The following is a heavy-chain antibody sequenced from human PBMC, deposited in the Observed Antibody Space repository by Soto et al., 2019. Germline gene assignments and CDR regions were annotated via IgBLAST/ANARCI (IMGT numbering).Heavy chain of an antibody. CDR3: ARAGYDILTTAWFDP. J-gene: IGHJ5*02. Sequence: QVQLVQSGAEVKKPGASVKVSCKASGYTFTSYYMHWVRQPPGQGLEWMGIINPSGGSTSYAQKFQGRVTMTRDTSTSTVYMELSSLRSEDTAVDYCARAGYDILTTAWFDPWGLGTLVTVSS. D-gene: IGHD3-9*01. CDR1: GYTFTSYY. V-gene: IGHV1-46*01. CDR2: INPSGGST.